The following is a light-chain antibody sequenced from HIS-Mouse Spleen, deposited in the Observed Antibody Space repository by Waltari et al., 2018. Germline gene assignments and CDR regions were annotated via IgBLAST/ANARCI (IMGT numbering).Light chain of an antibody. V-gene: IGKV1-27*01. J-gene: IGKJ1*01. CDR1: QGISNY. CDR2: AAS. CDR3: QKYNSAPWT. Sequence: DIQMTQSPSSLSASVGDRVTITCRASQGISNYLDWYQQKPGKVPMLLISAASTVQSGVPSRFSGSGSGTDFTLTISSLQPEDVATYYCQKYNSAPWTFGQGTKVEIK.